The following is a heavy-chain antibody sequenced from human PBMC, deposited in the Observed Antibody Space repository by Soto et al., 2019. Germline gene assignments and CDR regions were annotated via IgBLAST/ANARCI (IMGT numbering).Heavy chain of an antibody. D-gene: IGHD3-10*01. CDR1: GFTVSSNY. J-gene: IGHJ3*02. CDR3: ASPQNYYGSGSYAFDI. CDR2: IYSGGST. V-gene: IGHV3-53*04. Sequence: PGGSLRLSCAASGFTVSSNYMSWVRQAPGKGLEWVSVIYSGGSTYYADSVKGRFTISRHNSKNTLYLQMNSLRAEDTAVYYCASPQNYYGSGSYAFDIWGQGTMVTVSS.